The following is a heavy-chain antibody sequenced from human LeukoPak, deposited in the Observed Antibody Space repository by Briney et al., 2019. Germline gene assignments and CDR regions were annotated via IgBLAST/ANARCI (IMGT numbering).Heavy chain of an antibody. Sequence: GGSLRLSCAASGFTFSSYWMSWVRQAPGKGLEWVANIREDGSEKYYVDSVKGRFTISRDNAKNSLYLQMNSLRAEDTAVYYCAKVNTTVIPLFDYWGQGALVTVSS. J-gene: IGHJ4*02. V-gene: IGHV3-7*01. CDR1: GFTFSSYW. CDR3: AKVNTTVIPLFDY. CDR2: IREDGSEK. D-gene: IGHD4-17*01.